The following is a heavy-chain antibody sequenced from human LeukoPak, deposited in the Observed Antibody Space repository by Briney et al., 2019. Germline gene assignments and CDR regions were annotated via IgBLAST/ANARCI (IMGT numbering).Heavy chain of an antibody. Sequence: SETLSLTCTVSGGSVSSSNYYWGWIRQPPGKGLEWIGSIYYSGTTNCNPSLKSRVAISVDTSKNQFSLKLISVTAADTAVYYCARQNPGADYWGQGTLVTVSS. J-gene: IGHJ4*02. D-gene: IGHD1-14*01. V-gene: IGHV4-39*01. CDR2: IYYSGTT. CDR1: GGSVSSSNYY. CDR3: ARQNPGADY.